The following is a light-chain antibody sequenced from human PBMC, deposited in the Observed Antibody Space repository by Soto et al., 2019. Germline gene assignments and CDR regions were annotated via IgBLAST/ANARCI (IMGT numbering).Light chain of an antibody. J-gene: IGKJ2*01. CDR1: QSVTSSY. CDR3: QQYGSSRNT. Sequence: NVLTHSPGTLSFSPGERATLSCRASQSVTSSYLAWYQQKPGQAPRLLIYSASSRATGVPDRFSGSGSATDFTLTISRVEPEDFAVYYCQQYGSSRNTFGQGTK. V-gene: IGKV3-20*01. CDR2: SAS.